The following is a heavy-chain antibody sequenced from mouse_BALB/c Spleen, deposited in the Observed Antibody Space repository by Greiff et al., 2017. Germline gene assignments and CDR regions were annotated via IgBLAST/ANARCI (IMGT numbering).Heavy chain of an antibody. J-gene: IGHJ3*01. D-gene: IGHD1-2*01. Sequence: VQLQQSGPGLVQPSQSLSITCTVSGFSLTSYGVHWVRQSPGKGLEWLGVIWSGGSTDYNAAFISRLSISKDNSKSQVFFKMNSLQADDTAIYYCARNEAYYGYWFAYWGQGTLVTVSA. CDR1: GFSLTSYG. V-gene: IGHV2-4-1*01. CDR3: ARNEAYYGYWFAY. CDR2: IWSGGST.